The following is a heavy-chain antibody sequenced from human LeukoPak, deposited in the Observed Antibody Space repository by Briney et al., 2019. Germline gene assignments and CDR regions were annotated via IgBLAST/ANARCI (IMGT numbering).Heavy chain of an antibody. J-gene: IGHJ4*02. CDR1: SGSISSLY. CDR3: AKHEKLGQSHY. D-gene: IGHD3-10*01. CDR2: VYYSGSA. V-gene: IGHV4-59*08. Sequence: MTSETLSLTCTVSSGSISSLYWMWIRQPPGKGLEWIGYVYYSGSANYNPSLKSRVTISVDTSKNQFSLKLSSVTAADTAVYYCAKHEKLGQSHYWGQGTLVAVSS.